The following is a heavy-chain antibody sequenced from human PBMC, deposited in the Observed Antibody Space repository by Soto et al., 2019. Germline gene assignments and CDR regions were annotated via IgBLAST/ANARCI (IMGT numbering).Heavy chain of an antibody. J-gene: IGHJ5*02. V-gene: IGHV3-11*01. Sequence: GGSLRLSCAASGFTFSDYYMNWIRQAPGKGLEWVSYISDSGSSIFYADSVKGRFTISRDSARKSLYLHMNSLRVEDTAVYYCARDTAFINSGFFDAWGQGTLVTVSS. D-gene: IGHD3-22*01. CDR1: GFTFSDYY. CDR3: ARDTAFINSGFFDA. CDR2: ISDSGSSI.